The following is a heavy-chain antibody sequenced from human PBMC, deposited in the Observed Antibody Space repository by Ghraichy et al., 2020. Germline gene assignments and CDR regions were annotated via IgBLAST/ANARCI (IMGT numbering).Heavy chain of an antibody. D-gene: IGHD6-13*01. CDR3: TAGYSSTYGMDV. V-gene: IGHV3-73*01. CDR1: GFPFSGSA. CDR2: IRTKPNNYAT. Sequence: GGSLRLSCAASGFPFSGSAMHWVRQASGKGLEWVGRIRTKPNNYATSYAASVKGRFTISRDDSENPAYLQVNSLKTEDTAVYYCTAGYSSTYGMDVWGQGTTVTVSS. J-gene: IGHJ6*02.